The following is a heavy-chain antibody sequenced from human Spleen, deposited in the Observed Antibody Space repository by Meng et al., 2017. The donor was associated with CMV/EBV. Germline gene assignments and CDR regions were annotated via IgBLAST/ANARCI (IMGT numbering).Heavy chain of an antibody. J-gene: IGHJ4*02. V-gene: IGHV4-34*01. CDR3: ARGHSGYDYYFDY. Sequence: QVQLKQGGAGLLKPSETLSLTCAVYGGSFSGYYWSWIRQPPGKGLEWIGEINHSGSTNYNPSLKSRVTISVDTSKNQFSLKLSSVTAADTAVYYCARGHSGYDYYFDYWGQGTLVTVSS. CDR1: GGSFSGYY. D-gene: IGHD5-12*01. CDR2: INHSGST.